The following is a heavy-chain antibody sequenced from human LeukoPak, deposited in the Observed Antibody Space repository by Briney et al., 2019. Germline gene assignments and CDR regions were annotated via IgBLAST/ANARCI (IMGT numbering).Heavy chain of an antibody. J-gene: IGHJ4*02. V-gene: IGHV4-31*03. Sequence: SQTLSLTCTVSGGSISSGGYYWSWIRQHPGKGLEWIGYIYYSGSTYYNPSLKSRVTISVDTSKNRFSLKLSSVTAADTAVYYCARDRLTAAGARYFDYWGQGTLVTVSS. CDR3: ARDRLTAAGARYFDY. CDR1: GGSISSGGYY. D-gene: IGHD6-13*01. CDR2: IYYSGST.